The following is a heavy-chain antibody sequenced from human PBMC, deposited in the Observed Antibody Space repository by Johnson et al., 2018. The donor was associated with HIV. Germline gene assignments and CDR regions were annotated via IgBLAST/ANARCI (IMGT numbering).Heavy chain of an antibody. D-gene: IGHD6-13*01. Sequence: VQLVESGGGLVQPGGSLRLSCAASGFTFSSYAMHWVRQAPGKVLEWVSYISSSGSTIYYADSVKGRFTISRDNAKNSLYLQMNSLRAEDTAVYYCAREGDSSSWLKVDIWGQGTMVTVSS. CDR3: AREGDSSSWLKVDI. V-gene: IGHV3-48*04. CDR1: GFTFSSYA. J-gene: IGHJ3*02. CDR2: ISSSGSTI.